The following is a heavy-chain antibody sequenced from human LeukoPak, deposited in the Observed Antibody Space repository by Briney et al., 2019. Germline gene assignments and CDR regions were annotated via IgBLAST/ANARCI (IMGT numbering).Heavy chain of an antibody. D-gene: IGHD3-9*01. CDR1: GGSISSYY. CDR3: AKATGP. CDR2: ISGSGGST. Sequence: ETLSLTCTVSGGSISSYYWSWVRQAPGKGLEWVSAISGSGGSTYYADSVKGRFTISRDNSKNTLYLQMNSLRAEDTAVYYCAKATGPWGQGTLVTVSS. V-gene: IGHV3-23*01. J-gene: IGHJ5*02.